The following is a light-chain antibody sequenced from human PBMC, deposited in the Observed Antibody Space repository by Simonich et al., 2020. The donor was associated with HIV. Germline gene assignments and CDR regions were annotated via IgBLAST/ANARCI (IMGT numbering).Light chain of an antibody. J-gene: IGLJ3*02. CDR3: SSYATITTRWV. V-gene: IGLV2-14*01. CDR1: GSDVGVYNY. CDR2: DVS. Sequence: QSALTQPASVSGSPGQSITISCTGTGSDVGVYNYVSWYQQHPGKAPKLMIYDVSNRPSGVSNRFSGSKSGNTASLTISGLQAEDEADYYCSSYATITTRWVFGGGTKLTVL.